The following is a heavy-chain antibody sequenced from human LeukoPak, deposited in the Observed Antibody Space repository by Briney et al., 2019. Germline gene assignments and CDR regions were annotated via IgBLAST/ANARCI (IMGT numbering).Heavy chain of an antibody. J-gene: IGHJ4*02. Sequence: PSETLSLTCTVSGGSIRMYYWNWIRQPAGKGLEWIGRIDSSGSSTYSPSLGSRVTISVDSSKSQISLNLNSVTAADTAMYYCARSPLSSSGWYRADYWGQGTLVTVSS. CDR1: GGSIRMYY. D-gene: IGHD6-19*01. CDR3: ARSPLSSSGWYRADY. CDR2: IDSSGSS. V-gene: IGHV4-4*07.